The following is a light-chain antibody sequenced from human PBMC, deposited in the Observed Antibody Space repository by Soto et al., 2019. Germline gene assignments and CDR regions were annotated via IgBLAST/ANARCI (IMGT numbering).Light chain of an antibody. V-gene: IGKV3-11*01. CDR3: QQRSDWPST. J-gene: IGKJ4*01. Sequence: EIVLTQSPATLSLSPGERATLSCRASQSVSRYLAWYQQKPGQAPRLLIYDASNRATGIPARFSGSGSGTDFTLTISSLEPEDFAVYYCQQRSDWPSTFCGWTKVQIK. CDR1: QSVSRY. CDR2: DAS.